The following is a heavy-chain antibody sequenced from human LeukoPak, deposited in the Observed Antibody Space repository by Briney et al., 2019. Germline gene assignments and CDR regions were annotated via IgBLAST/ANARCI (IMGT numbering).Heavy chain of an antibody. J-gene: IGHJ4*02. CDR1: GFTFSTSA. CDR3: ARGSYCSGGSCYSAY. D-gene: IGHD2-15*01. Sequence: GGSLRLSCAASGFTFSTSAMHWVRQAPGRGLEYVAAINSNGGTTYYVDSVKGRFTISRDNSKNTLYLQMGSPRTEDMAVYYCARGSYCSGGSCYSAYWGQGTLATVSS. CDR2: INSNGGTT. V-gene: IGHV3-64*02.